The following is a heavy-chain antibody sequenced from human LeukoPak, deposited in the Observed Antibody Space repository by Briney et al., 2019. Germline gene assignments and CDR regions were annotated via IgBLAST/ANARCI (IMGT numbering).Heavy chain of an antibody. J-gene: IGHJ4*02. CDR2: ISDSGGST. D-gene: IGHD2-21*01. V-gene: IGHV3-23*01. CDR1: RFTLQNYA. CDR3: AKCLLSGDSPIFDS. Sequence: PGGSLTLSCTASRFTLQNYAMSWVRQAPGKGLEFVSGISDSGGSTYYADSVKGRFTISRDNSKNMLYLQMNSLRAEDTALYYCAKCLLSGDSPIFDSWAQGTLVTVSS.